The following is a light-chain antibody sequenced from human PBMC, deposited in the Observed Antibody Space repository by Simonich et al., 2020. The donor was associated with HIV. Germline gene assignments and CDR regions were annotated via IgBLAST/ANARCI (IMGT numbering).Light chain of an antibody. V-gene: IGKV4-1*01. CDR2: WAS. CDR1: RSVLYRSNNKNY. CDR3: QQYYSTPPT. J-gene: IGKJ1*01. Sequence: DIVMTQSPDSLAVSLGERATVNCRSSRSVLYRSNNKNYLAWYQQKPGQPPKLLIYWASTRETGVPDRSSASGSGTDFTLTTSSLQAEDVAIYYCQQYYSTPPTFGQGTKVEIK.